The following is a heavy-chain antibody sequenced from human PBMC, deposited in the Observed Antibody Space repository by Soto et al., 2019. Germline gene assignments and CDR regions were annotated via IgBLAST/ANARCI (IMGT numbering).Heavy chain of an antibody. J-gene: IGHJ6*02. CDR2: IIPIFGTA. CDR1: GGTFSSYA. Sequence: QVQLVQSGAEVKKPGSSVKVSCKASGGTFSSYAISWVRQAPGQGLEWMGGIIPIFGTANYAQKFQGRVTITADESTSTAYMELSSLRSEDTAVYYCAREGADNWNYVGGYYYGMDVWGQGTTVTVSS. CDR3: AREGADNWNYVGGYYYGMDV. V-gene: IGHV1-69*12. D-gene: IGHD1-7*01.